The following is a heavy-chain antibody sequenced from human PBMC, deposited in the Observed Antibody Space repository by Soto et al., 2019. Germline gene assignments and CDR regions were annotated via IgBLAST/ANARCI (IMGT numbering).Heavy chain of an antibody. J-gene: IGHJ4*02. V-gene: IGHV1-18*01. D-gene: IGHD1-26*01. Sequence: ASVKVSCKGSGYTFSSYGISWVRQAPGQGLEWMGWISAYNGNTNYAQQLQGRGTMPEHPSTGTAYMELSSLRSEDTAVYYCPSGFELGGLYWGQGTLVTVSS. CDR3: PSGFELGGLY. CDR2: ISAYNGNT. CDR1: GYTFSSYG.